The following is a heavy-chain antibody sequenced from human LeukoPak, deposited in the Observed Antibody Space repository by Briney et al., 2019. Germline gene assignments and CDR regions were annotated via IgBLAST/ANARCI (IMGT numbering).Heavy chain of an antibody. J-gene: IGHJ3*02. CDR2: IHSDGST. D-gene: IGHD3-22*01. V-gene: IGHV3-53*01. CDR3: VRDRYYYDSSGYYDAFDT. CDR1: GLTVNNVY. Sequence: GGSLRLSCAASGLTVNNVYMACVRQAPGKGLEWVSVIHSDGSTFYADYVKGRFSISRNSSKNTLYLQLTSLRAEDTALYYCVRDRYYYDSSGYYDAFDTWGQGTMVSVSS.